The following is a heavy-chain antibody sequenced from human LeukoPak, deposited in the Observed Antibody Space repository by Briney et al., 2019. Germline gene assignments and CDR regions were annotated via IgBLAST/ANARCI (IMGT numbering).Heavy chain of an antibody. CDR1: GGSISSSSYY. CDR2: IYYSGST. CDR3: ARDCYDSSGYIVFDY. Sequence: SETLSLTRTVSGGSISSSSYYWGWIRQPPGKGLEWIGSIYYSGSTYYNPSLKSRVTISVDTSKNQFSLKLSSVTAADTAVYYCARDCYDSSGYIVFDYWGQGTLVTVSS. V-gene: IGHV4-39*02. J-gene: IGHJ4*02. D-gene: IGHD3-22*01.